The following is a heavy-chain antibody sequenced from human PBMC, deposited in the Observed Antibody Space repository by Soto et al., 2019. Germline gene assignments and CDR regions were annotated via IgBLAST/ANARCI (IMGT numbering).Heavy chain of an antibody. Sequence: EVQLLESGGGFVQAGGSLRLSCAASGFTFSSYAMSWVRQAPGKGLEWVSGISGTGGSTYYADSVKGRFTISRDNSKNTLYLQMNSLRAEDTVLYYCAKDRKSGSGWYWDYWGQGILVTVSS. J-gene: IGHJ4*02. CDR1: GFTFSSYA. CDR3: AKDRKSGSGWYWDY. CDR2: ISGTGGST. V-gene: IGHV3-23*01. D-gene: IGHD6-19*01.